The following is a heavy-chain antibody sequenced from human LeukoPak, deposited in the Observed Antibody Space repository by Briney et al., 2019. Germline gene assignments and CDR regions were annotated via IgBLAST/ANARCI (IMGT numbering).Heavy chain of an antibody. CDR1: GGSISSSAYY. V-gene: IGHV4-39*02. D-gene: IGHD2-15*01. Sequence: SETLSLTCTVSGGSISSSAYYWGWIRQPPGKGLEWIGSIYYSGSTYYNPSLKSRVTISVDTSKNHFSLRLSSVTAADTAMFYCARLTIAANAFDIWGQGTMVTVSS. CDR3: ARLTIAANAFDI. CDR2: IYYSGST. J-gene: IGHJ3*02.